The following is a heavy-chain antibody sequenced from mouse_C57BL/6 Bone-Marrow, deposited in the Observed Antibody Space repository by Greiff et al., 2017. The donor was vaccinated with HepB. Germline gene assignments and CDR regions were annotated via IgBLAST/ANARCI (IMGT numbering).Heavy chain of an antibody. CDR2: IDPSDSYT. Sequence: QVQLQQPGAELVRPGTSVKLSCKASGYTFTSYWMHWVKQRPGQGLEWIGVIDPSDSYTNYNQKFKGKATLSVDTSSSTAYMQLSSLTSEDSAVYYCARVPIQPDAMDYWGQGPSVTVSS. V-gene: IGHV1-59*01. J-gene: IGHJ4*01. D-gene: IGHD6-5*01. CDR3: ARVPIQPDAMDY. CDR1: GYTFTSYW.